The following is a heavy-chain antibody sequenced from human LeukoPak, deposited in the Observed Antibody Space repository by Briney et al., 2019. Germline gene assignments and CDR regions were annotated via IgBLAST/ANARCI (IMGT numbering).Heavy chain of an antibody. D-gene: IGHD3-22*01. CDR3: AGRDSSGYYSY. CDR2: IYYSGIT. Sequence: SETLSLTCTVSSGSLSNYYWSWFRQSPGKGLEWIGYIYYSGITNYNPSLKSRVTISVDTLKKQFSLNLNSVTAADTAVYYCAGRDSSGYYSYWGQGTLVTVSS. CDR1: SGSLSNYY. J-gene: IGHJ4*02. V-gene: IGHV4-59*03.